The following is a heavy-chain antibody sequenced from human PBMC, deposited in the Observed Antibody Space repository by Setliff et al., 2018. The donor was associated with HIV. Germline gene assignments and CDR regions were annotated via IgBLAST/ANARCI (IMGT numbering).Heavy chain of an antibody. V-gene: IGHV4-59*08. CDR1: GGSISSFY. J-gene: IGHJ6*03. Sequence: SETLSLTCTVSGGSISSFYWSWIRQPPGKGLEWIGYIYYSGSTSYNPSLKSRVTISVDPSKTQFSLKLSSVTAADTAVYYCARHAPRNHDLAGVFYPYYMDVWGKGTTVTVSS. CDR3: ARHAPRNHDLAGVFYPYYMDV. D-gene: IGHD1-1*01. CDR2: IYYSGST.